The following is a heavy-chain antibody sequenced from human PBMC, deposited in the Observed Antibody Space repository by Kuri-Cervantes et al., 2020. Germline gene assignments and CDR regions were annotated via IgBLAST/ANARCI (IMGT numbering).Heavy chain of an antibody. CDR3: ARESYSSSWFLFDY. Sequence: SETLSLTCAVYGGSFSGYYWSWIRQPPGKGLEWIGEINHSGSTYYNPSLKSRVTISVDTSKNQFSLKLSSVTAADTAVYYCARESYSSSWFLFDYWGQGTLVTVSS. CDR1: GGSFSGYY. V-gene: IGHV4-34*01. D-gene: IGHD6-13*01. J-gene: IGHJ4*02. CDR2: INHSGST.